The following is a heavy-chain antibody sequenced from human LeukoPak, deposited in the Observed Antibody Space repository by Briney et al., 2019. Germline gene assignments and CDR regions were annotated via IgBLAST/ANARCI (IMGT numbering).Heavy chain of an antibody. CDR3: ARLADITMVRGVGWFDP. D-gene: IGHD3-10*01. CDR2: IYYSGST. Sequence: PSETLSLTCTVSGGSISSSSYYWGWIPQPPGKGLEWIGSIYYSGSTYYNPSHKSRVTISVDTSKNQFSLKLSSVTAADTAVYYCARLADITMVRGVGWFDPWGQGTLVTVSS. V-gene: IGHV4-39*01. J-gene: IGHJ5*02. CDR1: GGSISSSSYY.